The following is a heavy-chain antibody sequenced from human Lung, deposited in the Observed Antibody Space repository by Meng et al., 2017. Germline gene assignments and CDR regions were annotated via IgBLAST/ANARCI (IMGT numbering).Heavy chain of an antibody. CDR3: ARGPTTMAHDFDY. V-gene: IGHV4-34*01. CDR2: INHSGST. Sequence: QVQQQRGGAGLLKPSDTLSLTCVVSGGSFSDYYWGWIRQPPGKGLEWIGEINHSGSTNYNPSLESRATISVDTSQNNLSLKLSSVTAADSAVYYCARGPTTMAHDFDYWGQGTLVTVSS. D-gene: IGHD4-11*01. CDR1: GGSFSDYY. J-gene: IGHJ4*02.